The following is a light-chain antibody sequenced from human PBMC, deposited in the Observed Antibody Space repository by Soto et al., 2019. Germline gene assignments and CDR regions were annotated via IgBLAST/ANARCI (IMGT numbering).Light chain of an antibody. CDR2: DAS. CDR1: QSIDNY. J-gene: IGKJ5*01. V-gene: IGKV3-11*01. Sequence: EVVLTQSPATLSLSPGERATLSCRASQSIDNYLAWYQQQPGQAPRLLIYDASNRATGIPARFSGSGSGTDFTLTISSLEPEDFAVYYCQQRINYITFGQGTRLEIE. CDR3: QQRINYIT.